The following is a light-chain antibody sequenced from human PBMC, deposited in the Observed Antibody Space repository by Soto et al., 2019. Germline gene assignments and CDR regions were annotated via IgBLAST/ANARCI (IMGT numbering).Light chain of an antibody. J-gene: IGKJ3*01. CDR3: QQTSSAPFT. V-gene: IGKV1-39*01. CDR1: QSISSY. Sequence: DIQMTQSPSSLSASIGDRVTITCRASQSISSYLNWFQQKPGEAPKLLIQAASSLQSGVPSRFSGSGSGTDFTLTINSLQPEDFAVYYCQQTSSAPFTFGPGTKVDIK. CDR2: AAS.